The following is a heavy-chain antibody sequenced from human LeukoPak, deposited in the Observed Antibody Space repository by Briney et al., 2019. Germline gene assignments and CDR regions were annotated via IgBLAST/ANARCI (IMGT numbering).Heavy chain of an antibody. CDR3: ARVGDSYGLYYFDC. J-gene: IGHJ4*02. V-gene: IGHV4-59*12. Sequence: SETLSLTCTVSGGSISSYYWSWIRQPPGKGLEWIGYIYYSGSTNYNPSLKSRVTMSVDTSKNQFSLKLSSVTAADTAVYYCARVGDSYGLYYFDCWGQGTLVTVSS. D-gene: IGHD5-18*01. CDR2: IYYSGST. CDR1: GGSISSYY.